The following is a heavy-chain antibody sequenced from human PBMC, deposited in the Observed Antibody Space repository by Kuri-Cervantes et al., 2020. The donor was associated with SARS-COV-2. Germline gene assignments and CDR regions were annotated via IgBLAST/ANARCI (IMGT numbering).Heavy chain of an antibody. V-gene: IGHV3-11*06. CDR1: GFTFGDYF. J-gene: IGHJ4*02. CDR3: ARDLANCSDTSCYNFGL. D-gene: IGHD2-2*02. CDR2: ISKTGSYA. Sequence: GESLKISCAASGFTFGDYFMSWIRQAPGQGLEWVPYISKTGSYANYVDSVRGRFTISRDNAKNSLYLQMNSLRAEDTAVYYCARDLANCSDTSCYNFGLWGQGTLVTVSS.